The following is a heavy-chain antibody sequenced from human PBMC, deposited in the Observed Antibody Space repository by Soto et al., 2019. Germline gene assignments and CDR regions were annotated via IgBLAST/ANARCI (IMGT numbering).Heavy chain of an antibody. D-gene: IGHD5-18*01. J-gene: IGHJ4*01. V-gene: IGHV1-3*01. Sequence: ASVKVSCKASGYTFTKQYMHWVRQAPGQRLEWMGWLSGGNGNTQYSQKFQGRVTLTGDTSASIAYMELTSLTSEDTAVYYCVIYGYGLNGYWGQGTLVTVSS. CDR3: VIYGYGLNGY. CDR2: LSGGNGNT. CDR1: GYTFTKQY.